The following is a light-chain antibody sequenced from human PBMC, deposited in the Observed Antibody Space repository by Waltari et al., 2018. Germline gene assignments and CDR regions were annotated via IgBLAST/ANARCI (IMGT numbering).Light chain of an antibody. Sequence: QSALTQPASVSGSPGQSITISCTGTSSDIGGYNYVSWYQHHPGKAPKRIIYEGSNRPSGVSNRCSGSKSGNAASLTISGLQAEDEADYYCSSYTSNSRVFGAGTKLTVL. V-gene: IGLV2-14*01. CDR2: EGS. CDR3: SSYTSNSRV. CDR1: SSDIGGYNY. J-gene: IGLJ3*02.